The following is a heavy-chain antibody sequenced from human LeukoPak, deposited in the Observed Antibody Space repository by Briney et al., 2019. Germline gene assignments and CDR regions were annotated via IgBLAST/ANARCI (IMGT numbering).Heavy chain of an antibody. CDR1: GWSFRGHF. Sequence: KPSETLSHAFAVHGWSFRGHFCSSVPQTPAKGEGRNGGINHTGSTNYNPSLQSRVTISVDTSTSQFSLKLSSVTAADTAVYYCARGPDIVVVPAAKHFDYWGQGTLVTVSS. D-gene: IGHD2-2*01. V-gene: IGHV4-34*01. J-gene: IGHJ4*02. CDR3: ARGPDIVVVPAAKHFDY. CDR2: INHTGST.